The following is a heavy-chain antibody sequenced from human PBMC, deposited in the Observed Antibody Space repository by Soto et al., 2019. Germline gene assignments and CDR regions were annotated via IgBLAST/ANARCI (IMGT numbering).Heavy chain of an antibody. J-gene: IGHJ4*02. CDR2: IYPGDSDT. V-gene: IGHV5-51*01. CDR3: ASKNDYGDYGADY. CDR1: GYSFTSYW. Sequence: LGEYLKLSCKCSGYSFTSYWIGGVRQMHGKGLEWMGIIYPGDSDTRYSPSFQGQVTISADKSISTAYLQWSSLKASDTAMYYCASKNDYGDYGADYWGQGTLVTVSS. D-gene: IGHD4-17*01.